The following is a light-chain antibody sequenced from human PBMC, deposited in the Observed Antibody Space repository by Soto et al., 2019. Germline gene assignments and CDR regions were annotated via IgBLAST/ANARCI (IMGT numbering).Light chain of an antibody. J-gene: IGKJ2*01. CDR3: QQYYSSPYT. V-gene: IGKV4-1*01. Sequence: DIVMTQSPDSLAVSLSERATINCKSSQSVLYSSNNKNYLAWYQQKPGQPPKLLIYWASTRESGVPDRFSGSGSGTDFTLTINSLQAEDVAVYYCQQYYSSPYTFGQGTKLEIK. CDR2: WAS. CDR1: QSVLYSSNNKNY.